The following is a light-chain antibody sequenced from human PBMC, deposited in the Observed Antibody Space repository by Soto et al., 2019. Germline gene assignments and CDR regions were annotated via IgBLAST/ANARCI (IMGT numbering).Light chain of an antibody. CDR2: GAS. CDR3: QQYVTSPWA. J-gene: IGKJ1*01. Sequence: EIVLTQSPGTLSLSPGERATLSCRASQSVSSSFLAWYQQKPGQAPRLLIYGASNRATGIPDRFSGSGSGTDFTLNISRLEPEDFAVYYGQQYVTSPWAFGQGTKVAIE. V-gene: IGKV3-20*01. CDR1: QSVSSSF.